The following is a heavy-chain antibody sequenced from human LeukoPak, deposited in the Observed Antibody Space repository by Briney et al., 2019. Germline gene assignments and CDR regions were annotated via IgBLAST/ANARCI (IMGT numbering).Heavy chain of an antibody. CDR1: GYTFTYFG. CDR2: ISTYNGNA. CDR3: ARVYYYDSSGYYEAEIDAFDI. V-gene: IGHV1-18*01. J-gene: IGHJ3*02. Sequence: ASLKVSCKTSGYTFTYFGITWVRQAPGQGLEWMGWISTYNGNAKYAQNLQGRVTMTTDTSTSTAYMELRSLRSDDTAVYYCARVYYYDSSGYYEAEIDAFDIWGQGTMVTVSS. D-gene: IGHD3-22*01.